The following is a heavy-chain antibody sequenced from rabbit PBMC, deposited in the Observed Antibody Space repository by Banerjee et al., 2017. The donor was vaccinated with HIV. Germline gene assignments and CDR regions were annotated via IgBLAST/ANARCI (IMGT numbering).Heavy chain of an antibody. CDR1: GFDFSSYY. D-gene: IGHD2-1*01. CDR2: IDPVFGST. CDR3: ARDHSYYDHGKFDL. V-gene: IGHV1S7*01. Sequence: QLKESGGGLVQPGGTLKLSCKASGFDFSSYYMSWVRQAPGKGLEWIGYIDPVFGSTYYASWVNGRFTISSHNAQNTLYLQLNSLTAADTATYFCARDHSYYDHGKFDLWGPGTLVTVS. J-gene: IGHJ6*01.